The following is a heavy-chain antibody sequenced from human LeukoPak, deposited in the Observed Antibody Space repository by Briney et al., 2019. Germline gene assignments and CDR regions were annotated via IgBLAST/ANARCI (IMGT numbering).Heavy chain of an antibody. CDR2: INPNSGAT. CDR3: ARDYGSGWYNY. Sequence: GASVKVSCKASGYTFTNYYMNWVRQAPGQGLEWMGRINPNSGATNYAQKFQGRVTMTRDTSISTAYMELSRLRSDETAGYYCARDYGSGWYNYWGQGTLVTVSS. D-gene: IGHD6-19*01. V-gene: IGHV1-2*06. J-gene: IGHJ4*02. CDR1: GYTFTNYY.